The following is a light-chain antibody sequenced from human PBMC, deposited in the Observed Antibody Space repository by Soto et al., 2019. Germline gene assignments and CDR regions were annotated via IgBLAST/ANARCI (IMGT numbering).Light chain of an antibody. Sequence: QSVLTQPASVSGSPGQSITISCTGTSSDVGSYNFVSWYQHHPGKAPKLMIFEVSNRPSGVSNRFSGSKSGNTASLTISGLQAEDEADYYCTSYTSSSTVLFGGGTKLTAL. CDR2: EVS. J-gene: IGLJ2*01. V-gene: IGLV2-14*01. CDR3: TSYTSSSTVL. CDR1: SSDVGSYNF.